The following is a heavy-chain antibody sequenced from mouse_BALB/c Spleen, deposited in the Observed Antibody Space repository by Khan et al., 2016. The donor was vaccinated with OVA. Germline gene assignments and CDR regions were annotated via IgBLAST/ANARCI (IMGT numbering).Heavy chain of an antibody. Sequence: QIQLVQSGAELARPGASVKLSCKASGYSFTDYNINWVKQRTGQGLEWIREIYPGSNNIYYNEKFKGKATLTADKSSSPAYIQLSSLTSDDYSVYLWGRECGDWLAYWGQGTLVTVSA. CDR2: IYPGSNNI. CDR1: GYSFTDYN. J-gene: IGHJ3*01. V-gene: IGHV1-77*01. CDR3: GRECGDWLAY.